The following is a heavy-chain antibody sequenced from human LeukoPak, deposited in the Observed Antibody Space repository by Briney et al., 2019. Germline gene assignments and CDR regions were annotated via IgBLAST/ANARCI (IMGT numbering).Heavy chain of an antibody. D-gene: IGHD2-2*01. Sequence: ASVKASGKASGYTFIDYYIHWVRQAPGQGVEWMGWINPTTGGTQYAQKFLGRVTMTRDTSISSAYMELSSLRSDDTAVYYCARGPTAYCASPSCHVAFNIWGQGTMVTVSS. V-gene: IGHV1-2*02. CDR1: GYTFIDYY. CDR2: INPTTGGT. J-gene: IGHJ3*02. CDR3: ARGPTAYCASPSCHVAFNI.